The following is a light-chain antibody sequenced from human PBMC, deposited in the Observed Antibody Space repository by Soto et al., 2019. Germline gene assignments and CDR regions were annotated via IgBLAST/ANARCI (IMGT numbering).Light chain of an antibody. V-gene: IGKV1-17*01. Sequence: DLQMTQFPSSLSASIGDRVTITCRASQGIRNDLGWYQQKPGKAPKRLIYAASSLQSGVPSRFSGSGSGTEFTLAISSLQPEDSATFYCLQHSTYPLTFGQGTKVEIK. CDR2: AAS. CDR3: LQHSTYPLT. CDR1: QGIRND. J-gene: IGKJ1*01.